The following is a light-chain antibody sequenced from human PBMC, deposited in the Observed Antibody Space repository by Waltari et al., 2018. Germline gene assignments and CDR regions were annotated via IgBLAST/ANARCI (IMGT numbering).Light chain of an antibody. CDR3: GTWDSSLSAGGV. CDR2: DND. V-gene: IGLV1-51*01. Sequence: QSVLTQPPSVSAAPGQKVTLSCSGSSSNLGNNYVSWYQQLPGTAPNVLIYDNDKRPSGIPDRFSGSKSGTSATLGITGLQTGDEADYYCGTWDSSLSAGGVFGGGTKLTVL. J-gene: IGLJ2*01. CDR1: SSNLGNNY.